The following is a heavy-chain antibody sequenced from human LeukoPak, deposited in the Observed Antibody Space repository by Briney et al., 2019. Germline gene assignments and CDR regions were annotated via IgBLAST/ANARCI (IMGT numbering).Heavy chain of an antibody. Sequence: GGSLRLSCAASGFPFSSYGMHWVRQAPGKGLEWVAVISHDGGNQYYADSVKGRFTISRDNSKNTLYLQMHSLRAEDTAVYYCAQEDYFGSGSYPSHWGQGTLVTVSS. V-gene: IGHV3-30*18. CDR2: ISHDGGNQ. CDR3: AQEDYFGSGSYPSH. CDR1: GFPFSSYG. D-gene: IGHD3-10*01. J-gene: IGHJ4*02.